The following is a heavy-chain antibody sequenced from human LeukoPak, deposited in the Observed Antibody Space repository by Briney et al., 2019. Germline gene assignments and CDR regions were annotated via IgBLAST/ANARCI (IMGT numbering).Heavy chain of an antibody. V-gene: IGHV3-23*01. CDR3: AKRVPYGSSSVYFDS. D-gene: IGHD6-6*01. CDR1: GFTFSTYG. Sequence: PGGSLRLSCAASGFTFSTYGTNWVRLAPGKGLEWVSAITDDGRTTYYADSVKGHFTISRDNSKNTLYLQMNSLRAEDTAIYYCAKRVPYGSSSVYFDSWGQGTLVTVST. J-gene: IGHJ4*02. CDR2: ITDDGRTT.